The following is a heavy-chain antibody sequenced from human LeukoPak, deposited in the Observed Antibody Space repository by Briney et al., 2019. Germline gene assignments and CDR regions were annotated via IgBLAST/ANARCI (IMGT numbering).Heavy chain of an antibody. D-gene: IGHD6-13*01. CDR3: ATRVTADSYAAFDI. V-gene: IGHV3-21*06. Sequence: GGSLRLSCAASGFSFRSFSMTWVRQAPGKGLEWVAAISSTSNHRYHADSVKGRFSISRDNDKNSLFLEMNSLRAEDTALYYCATRVTADSYAAFDIWGQGTMLTVSP. J-gene: IGHJ3*02. CDR1: GFSFRSFS. CDR2: ISSTSNHR.